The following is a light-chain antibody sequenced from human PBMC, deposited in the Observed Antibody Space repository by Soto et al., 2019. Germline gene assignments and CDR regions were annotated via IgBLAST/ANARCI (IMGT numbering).Light chain of an antibody. J-gene: IGKJ1*01. V-gene: IGKV3-20*01. Sequence: EIVLTQSPGTLSLSPGERATLSCGASQSVSSYLAWYQQKPGQAPRLLIYGASSRATGIPDRFSGSGSGTDFTLTISRLEPEDFAVYYCQQYGSSPRTFGQGTKVDI. CDR1: QSVSSY. CDR2: GAS. CDR3: QQYGSSPRT.